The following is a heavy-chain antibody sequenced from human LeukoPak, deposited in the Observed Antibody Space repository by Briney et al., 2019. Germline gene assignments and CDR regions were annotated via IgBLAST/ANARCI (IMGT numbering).Heavy chain of an antibody. CDR1: GFTFSDYY. J-gene: IGHJ3*02. CDR3: ARDWYGGSGAFDI. V-gene: IGHV3-33*08. CDR2: IWYDGSNK. D-gene: IGHD3-10*01. Sequence: GGSLRLSCAASGFTFSDYYMSWIRQAPGKGLEWVAVIWYDGSNKYYADSVKGRFTISRDNSKNTLYLQMNSLRAEDTAVYYCARDWYGGSGAFDIWGQGTMVTVSS.